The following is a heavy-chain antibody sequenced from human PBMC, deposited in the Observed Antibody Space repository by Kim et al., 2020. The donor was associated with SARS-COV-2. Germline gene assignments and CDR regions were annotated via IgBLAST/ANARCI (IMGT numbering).Heavy chain of an antibody. J-gene: IGHJ6*02. Sequence: ADSGKGRFTISRDNSKNTLYLQMNSLRAEDTAVYYCAKDRWYDRGGGMDVWGQGTTVTVSS. CDR3: AKDRWYDRGGGMDV. V-gene: IGHV3-23*01. D-gene: IGHD3-22*01.